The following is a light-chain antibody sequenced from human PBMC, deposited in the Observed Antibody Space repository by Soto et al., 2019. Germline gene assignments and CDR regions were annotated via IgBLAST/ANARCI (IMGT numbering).Light chain of an antibody. CDR2: EVS. CDR3: SASTRSSTYV. Sequence: QSVLTQPASVSGSPGQSITISCTGTSSDVGGYNYVSWYQQHPGKAPKLMIYEVSYRPSGVSNRFSGSKSGNTASLTISGLQAEDEADYYRSASTRSSTYVFGTGTKLTVL. V-gene: IGLV2-14*01. CDR1: SSDVGGYNY. J-gene: IGLJ1*01.